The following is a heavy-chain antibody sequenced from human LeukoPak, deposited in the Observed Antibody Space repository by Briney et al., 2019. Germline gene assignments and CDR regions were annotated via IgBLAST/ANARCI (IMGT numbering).Heavy chain of an antibody. J-gene: IGHJ4*02. CDR2: ISTYDDNI. D-gene: IGHD6-13*01. CDR3: ARVRRAAAGPGLFDY. CDR1: GYTFTTYG. Sequence: ASVKVSCKASGYTFTTYGLSWVRQAPGQGREWLGWISTYDDNIKYAQSLQGRLTLTIDTSTSTAYMELRSLRSDDTAVYYCARVRRAAAGPGLFDYWGQGTLVTVSS. V-gene: IGHV1-18*01.